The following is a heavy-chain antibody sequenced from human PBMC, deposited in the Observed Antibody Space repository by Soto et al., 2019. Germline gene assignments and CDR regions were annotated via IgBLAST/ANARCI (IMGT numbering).Heavy chain of an antibody. J-gene: IGHJ4*02. V-gene: IGHV3-7*01. CDR2: IKQDESEK. CDR1: GFTFSNFW. CDR3: VSGSSGRNVGQFGD. D-gene: IGHD1-26*01. Sequence: GGSLRLSCVGSGFTFSNFWMTWVRQAPGKGLDWVANIKQDESEKHYVDSVKGRFTISRDNAKSSLYLEMHSLRVDDTAVYYCVSGSSGRNVGQFGDWGQGTLVTVSS.